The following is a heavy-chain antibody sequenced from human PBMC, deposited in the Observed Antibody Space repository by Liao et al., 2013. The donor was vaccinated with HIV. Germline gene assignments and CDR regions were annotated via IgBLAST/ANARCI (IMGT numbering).Heavy chain of an antibody. CDR2: IYSSGSA. CDR3: ARTDQYYDFWNGYENWFDP. J-gene: IGHJ5*02. V-gene: IGHV4-59*10. Sequence: QVQLQQWGAGLLKPSETLSLTCAVYGGSFNSYYYWSWIRQPAGKGLEWIGRIYSSGSANYNPSLKSRVTMSVDTSKNQFSLKLSSVTAADTAVYYCARTDQYYDFWNGYENWFDPWGQGTLVTVSS. D-gene: IGHD3-3*01. CDR1: GGSFNSYYY.